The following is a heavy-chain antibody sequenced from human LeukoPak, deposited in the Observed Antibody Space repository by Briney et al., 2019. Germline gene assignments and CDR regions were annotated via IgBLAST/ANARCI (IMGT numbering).Heavy chain of an antibody. J-gene: IGHJ6*02. CDR1: GYSINNYY. CDR3: ARQKWDRLTYYYYGMDV. V-gene: IGHV4-59*08. CDR2: VSYSGTP. D-gene: IGHD1-26*01. Sequence: KASQTPSLTCTVSGYSINNYYWSWIRQPPGKGLEWVGYVSYSGTPDYNPSLKSRATISLDTSRNQFSLQLRSVTAADTAEYYCARQKWDRLTYYYYGMDVWGQGTTVTVSS.